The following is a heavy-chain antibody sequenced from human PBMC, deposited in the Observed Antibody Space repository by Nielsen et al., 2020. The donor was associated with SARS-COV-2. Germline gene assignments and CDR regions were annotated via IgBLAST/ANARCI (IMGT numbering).Heavy chain of an antibody. CDR1: GYSFVTYG. Sequence: ASVKVSCKASGYSFVTYGISWVRQAPGRGLEWMGWIAVYNGHAEYAQSFKGRVTLSTDTFTDTAYMDLRSLRYDDTAVYYCARTRPFYYGLGVWGQGTMVTVS. V-gene: IGHV1-18*04. D-gene: IGHD2-2*01. J-gene: IGHJ6*02. CDR3: ARTRPFYYGLGV. CDR2: IAVYNGHA.